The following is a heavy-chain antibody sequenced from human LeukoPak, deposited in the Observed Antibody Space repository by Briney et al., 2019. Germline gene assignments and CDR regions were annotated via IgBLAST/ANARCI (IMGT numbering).Heavy chain of an antibody. J-gene: IGHJ4*02. CDR3: IRHFEWVVTDS. V-gene: IGHV3-73*01. D-gene: IGHD3-3*01. Sequence: GGSLTLSCSASGFGFQVSAVHWLRQSSGKGLEWVVCVRDRSKNYATIYGGSVRGRFIISRDDSRTTEDLQMNRLRIEDTAVYFCIRHFEWVVTDSWGQGTLVTVSS. CDR1: GFGFQVSA. CDR2: VRDRSKNYAT.